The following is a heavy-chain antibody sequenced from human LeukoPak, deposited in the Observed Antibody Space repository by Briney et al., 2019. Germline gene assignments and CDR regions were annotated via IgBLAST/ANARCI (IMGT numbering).Heavy chain of an antibody. V-gene: IGHV3-7*01. Sequence: GGSLRLSCAASGFTVNTNYMSWVRQAPGQGLEWVASIKQDGSERYYVDSVKGRFTISRDNAKNSLFLQLSSLRVEDTAVYYCARGSMHVYHLYTDYWGQGTLVTVSS. D-gene: IGHD3-16*01. CDR1: GFTVNTNY. CDR3: ARGSMHVYHLYTDY. J-gene: IGHJ4*02. CDR2: IKQDGSER.